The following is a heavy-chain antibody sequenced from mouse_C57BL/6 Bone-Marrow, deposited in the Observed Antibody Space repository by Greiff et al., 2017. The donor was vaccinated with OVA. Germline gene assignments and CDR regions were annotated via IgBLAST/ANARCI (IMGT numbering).Heavy chain of an antibody. J-gene: IGHJ1*03. D-gene: IGHD1-1*01. CDR1: GFSLTSYG. CDR2: IWSGGST. V-gene: IGHV2-2*01. Sequence: VQVVESGPGLVQPSQSLSITCTVSGFSLTSYGVHWVRQSPGKGLEWLGVIWSGGSTDYNAAFISRLSISKDNSKSQVFFKMNSLQADDTAIYYCARNRYGSSLYWYFDVWGTGTTVTVSS. CDR3: ARNRYGSSLYWYFDV.